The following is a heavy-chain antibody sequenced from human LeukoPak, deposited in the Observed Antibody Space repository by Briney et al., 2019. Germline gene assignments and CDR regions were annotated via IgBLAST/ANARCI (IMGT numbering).Heavy chain of an antibody. Sequence: PGGSLRLSCAASGFTFSSYGVHWVRQAPGKGLEWVAFIRYDGSNKYYADSVKGRFAISRDNSKNTLYLQMNSLRAEDTAVYYCARDKHGDYYFDYWGQGTLVTVSS. J-gene: IGHJ4*02. CDR1: GFTFSSYG. CDR3: ARDKHGDYYFDY. CDR2: IRYDGSNK. D-gene: IGHD4-17*01. V-gene: IGHV3-30*02.